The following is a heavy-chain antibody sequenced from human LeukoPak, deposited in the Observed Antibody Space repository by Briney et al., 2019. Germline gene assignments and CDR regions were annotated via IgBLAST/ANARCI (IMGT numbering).Heavy chain of an antibody. D-gene: IGHD1-7*01. CDR3: AKSTRVNSRDYGMDV. CDR1: GFFFSSHG. CDR2: TSYDGTNK. V-gene: IGHV3-30*18. Sequence: GGSLRLSCAASGFFFSSHGMHWVRQAPGKGLEWVAGTSYDGTNKFYGDSVKGRFTISRDNSQNTLCLQMDSLRAEDTAVYYCAKSTRVNSRDYGMDVWGQGTTVTVFS. J-gene: IGHJ6*02.